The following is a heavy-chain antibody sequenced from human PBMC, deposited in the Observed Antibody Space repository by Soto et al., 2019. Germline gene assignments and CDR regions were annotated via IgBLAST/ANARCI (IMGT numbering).Heavy chain of an antibody. CDR3: ARVVKAGDYGDYGRYYFDY. J-gene: IGHJ4*01. CDR2: ISAYSGNT. CDR1: GYTFTTYG. V-gene: IGHV1-18*04. Sequence: QVQLVQSGAEVKKPGASVKVSCKASGYTFTTYGITWVRQAPGQGLEWMGWISAYSGNTNYAQKLQGILTVTTDTSTNTAYRDLRSLRSDDTAVYYCARVVKAGDYGDYGRYYFDYWGHGTLVTVSS. D-gene: IGHD4-17*01.